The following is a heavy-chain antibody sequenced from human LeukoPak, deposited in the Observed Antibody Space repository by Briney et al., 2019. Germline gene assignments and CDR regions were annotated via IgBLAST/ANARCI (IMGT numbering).Heavy chain of an antibody. CDR2: IYTSGDT. V-gene: IGHV4-4*07. Sequence: SETLSLTCTVSGGSISDYYWSWIRQPAGKGLEWIGRIYTSGDTIYNPSLKSRVTMSLDTSNNQFSLRLSSVTAADTAVYFCARGPHYYDSTGYAYWGQGILVTVSS. CDR1: GGSISDYY. J-gene: IGHJ4*02. D-gene: IGHD3-22*01. CDR3: ARGPHYYDSTGYAY.